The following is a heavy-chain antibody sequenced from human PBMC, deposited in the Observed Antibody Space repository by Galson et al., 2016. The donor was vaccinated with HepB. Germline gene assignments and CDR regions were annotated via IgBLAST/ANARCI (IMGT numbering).Heavy chain of an antibody. CDR1: GFTFSISS. CDR2: IYTDGTGT. J-gene: IGHJ4*02. D-gene: IGHD5-18*01. V-gene: IGHV3-74*01. Sequence: SLRLSCAASGFTFSISSMNWVRQAPGKGLMWVSRIYTDGTGTTYADSVKGRFTISRDNAKDTLYLQMNNLRAEDTAVYYCASAYTYGYVYWGQGILVTVSS. CDR3: ASAYTYGYVY.